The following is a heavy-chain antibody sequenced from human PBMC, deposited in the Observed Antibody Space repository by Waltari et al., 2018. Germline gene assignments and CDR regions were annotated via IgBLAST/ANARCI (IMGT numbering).Heavy chain of an antibody. CDR3: ARGRYSSGSNAFDI. J-gene: IGHJ3*02. CDR1: GFTVSSNY. D-gene: IGHD6-19*01. V-gene: IGHV3-53*01. CDR2: IYSGGST. Sequence: VQLVESGGGVVQPGRSLRLSCAASGFTVSSNYISWVRQAPGKGLEWVSVIYSGGSTYYADSVKGRFTISRDNSKNTLYLQMNSLRAEDTAVYYCARGRYSSGSNAFDIWGQGTMVTVSS.